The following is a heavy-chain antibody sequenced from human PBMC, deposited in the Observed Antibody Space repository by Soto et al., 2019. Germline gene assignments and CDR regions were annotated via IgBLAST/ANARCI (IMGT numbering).Heavy chain of an antibody. CDR1: GGSISNYY. Sequence: QVQLQESGPGLVKPSETLSLTCTVSGGSISNYYWSWIRQPPGKGLEWIGHIYNSESTNYNPSLKSRVTISVDTSKNQFSLKLSSVTAADKAVYYCARGLMLRYTDWLDPWGQGTLVTVSS. J-gene: IGHJ5*02. V-gene: IGHV4-59*01. CDR2: IYNSEST. CDR3: ARGLMLRYTDWLDP. D-gene: IGHD3-9*01.